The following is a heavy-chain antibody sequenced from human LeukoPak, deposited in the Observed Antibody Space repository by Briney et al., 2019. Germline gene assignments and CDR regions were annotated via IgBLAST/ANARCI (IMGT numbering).Heavy chain of an antibody. Sequence: KPGGSLRLSCAASGFTFSSYSMNWDRQAPGKGLEWVSSISSSGTYVYYADSVKGRFTISRDNAKNSLSLQMNSLRADDAAVYYCARASSKQLAGYLPDVFDIWGQGTMVTVSS. CDR1: GFTFSSYS. J-gene: IGHJ3*02. D-gene: IGHD3-9*01. CDR3: ARASSKQLAGYLPDVFDI. CDR2: ISSSGTYV. V-gene: IGHV3-21*01.